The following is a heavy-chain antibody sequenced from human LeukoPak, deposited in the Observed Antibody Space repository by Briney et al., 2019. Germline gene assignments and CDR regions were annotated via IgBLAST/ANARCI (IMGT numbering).Heavy chain of an antibody. Sequence: SETLSLTCAVYGGSFSGYYWSWIRQPPGKGLEWIGEINHSGSTNYNPSLKSRVTISVDTSKNQFSLKLSSVTAADTAVYYCARGFYYYGSGIGVYYFDYWGQGTLVTVSS. CDR1: GGSFSGYY. CDR2: INHSGST. CDR3: ARGFYYYGSGIGVYYFDY. D-gene: IGHD3-10*01. J-gene: IGHJ4*02. V-gene: IGHV4-34*01.